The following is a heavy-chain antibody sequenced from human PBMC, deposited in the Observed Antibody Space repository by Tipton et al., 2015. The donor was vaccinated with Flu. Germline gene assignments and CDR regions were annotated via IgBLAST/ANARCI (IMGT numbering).Heavy chain of an antibody. CDR1: GFTFDDYA. Sequence: SLRLSCAASGFTFDDYAMHWVRQATGKGLEWVSGISWNSGSIGYADSVKGRFTISRDNAKNSLYLQMNSLRAEDTALYYCAKGGYCSGGSCYPESWGQGTLVPVSS. J-gene: IGHJ5*02. D-gene: IGHD2-15*01. V-gene: IGHV3-9*01. CDR3: AKGGYCSGGSCYPES. CDR2: ISWNSGSI.